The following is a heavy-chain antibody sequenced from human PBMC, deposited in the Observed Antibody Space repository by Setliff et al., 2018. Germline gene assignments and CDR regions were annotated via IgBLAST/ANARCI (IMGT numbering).Heavy chain of an antibody. J-gene: IGHJ4*02. D-gene: IGHD3-10*01. Sequence: KSSETLSLTCTVSGGSFRSSRYYWGWIRQPPGKGLEWIGNIHYGGLFWYSPSLKSRVTISVDTSKNQFSLKLSSVTAADTAVYYCARPSLGIGGGSRFDNWGQGTRVTVSS. V-gene: IGHV4-39*01. CDR2: IHYGGLF. CDR3: ARPSLGIGGGSRFDN. CDR1: GGSFRSSRYY.